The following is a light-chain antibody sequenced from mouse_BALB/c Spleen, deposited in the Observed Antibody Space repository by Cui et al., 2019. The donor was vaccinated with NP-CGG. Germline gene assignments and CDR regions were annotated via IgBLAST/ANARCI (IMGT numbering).Light chain of an antibody. J-gene: IGLJ1*01. CDR3: ALWYSNHWV. CDR1: TGAVTTSNY. Sequence: VVTQESALTTSPGETVTLTCRSSTGAVTTSNYANWDQEKPDHLVTGIIGGTNNRAPGVPARFSGSLIGDKAALTITGAQTEDEAIYFCALWYSNHWVFGGGTKLTVL. V-gene: IGLV1*01. CDR2: GTN.